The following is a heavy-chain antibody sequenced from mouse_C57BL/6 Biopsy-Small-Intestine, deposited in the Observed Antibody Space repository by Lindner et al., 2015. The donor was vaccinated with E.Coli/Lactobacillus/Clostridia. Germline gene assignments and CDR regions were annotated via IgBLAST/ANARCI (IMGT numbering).Heavy chain of an antibody. CDR2: IWTGGGT. V-gene: IGHV2-9-1*01. CDR1: GFSLTSYA. CDR3: ARNTIYYGSSYDYYAMDY. Sequence: VQLQESGPGLVAPSQSLSITCTVSGFSLTSYAISWVRQPPGKGLEWLGVIWTGGGTNYNSALKSRLSISKDNSKSQVFLKMNSLQTDDTARYYCARNTIYYGSSYDYYAMDYWGQGTSVTVSS. D-gene: IGHD1-1*01. J-gene: IGHJ4*01.